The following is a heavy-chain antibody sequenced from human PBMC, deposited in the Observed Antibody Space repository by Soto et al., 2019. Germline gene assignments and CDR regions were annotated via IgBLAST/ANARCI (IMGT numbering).Heavy chain of an antibody. Sequence: SETLSLTCTVSGGSISSSSYYWGWIRQPPGKGLEWIGSIYYSGSTYYNPSLKSRVTISVDTSKNQFSLKLSSVTAADTAVYYCARGILRFFVWLSPRRASYMYFWGKGTTVTGSS. D-gene: IGHD3-3*01. J-gene: IGHJ6*03. CDR2: IYYSGST. V-gene: IGHV4-39*01. CDR3: ARGILRFFVWLSPRRASYMYF. CDR1: GGSISSSSYY.